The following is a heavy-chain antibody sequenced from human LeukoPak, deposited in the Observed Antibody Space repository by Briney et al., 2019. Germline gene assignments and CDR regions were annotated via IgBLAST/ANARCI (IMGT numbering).Heavy chain of an antibody. CDR3: ARGPYPGSRRDGYNPAYYFDY. J-gene: IGHJ4*02. CDR2: INHCGST. CDR1: GGSFSGYY. D-gene: IGHD5-24*01. Sequence: SETLSLTCAVYGGSFSGYYWIWIGTPPAKGLEWIGEINHCGSTNYNPSLKSRVTISVDTSKNQFSLKLSSVTAADTAVYYCARGPYPGSRRDGYNPAYYFDYWGQGTLVTVSS. V-gene: IGHV4-34*01.